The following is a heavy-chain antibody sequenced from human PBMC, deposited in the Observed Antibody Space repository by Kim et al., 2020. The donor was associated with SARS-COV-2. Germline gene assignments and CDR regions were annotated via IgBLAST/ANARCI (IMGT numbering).Heavy chain of an antibody. J-gene: IGHJ4*02. CDR1: GFTFDDYA. CDR3: AKAVQQWLVGLTDY. Sequence: GGSLRLSCAASGFTFDDYAMHWVRQAPGKGLEWVSGISWNSGSIGYADSVKGRFTISRDNAKNSLYLQMNSLRAEDTALYYCAKAVQQWLVGLTDYWGQGTLVTVSS. D-gene: IGHD6-19*01. V-gene: IGHV3-9*01. CDR2: ISWNSGSI.